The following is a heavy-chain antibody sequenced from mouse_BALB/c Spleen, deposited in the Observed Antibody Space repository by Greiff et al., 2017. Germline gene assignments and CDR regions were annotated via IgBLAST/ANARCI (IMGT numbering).Heavy chain of an antibody. CDR2: IWAGGST. V-gene: IGHV2-9*02. D-gene: IGHD2-12*01. Sequence: VKLMESGPGLVAPSQSLSITCTVSGFSLTSYGVHWVRQPPGKGLEWLGVIWAGGSTNYNSALMSRLSISKDNSKSQVFLKMNSLQTDDTAMYYCARETFYAHLAYWGQGTLVTVSA. CDR3: ARETFYAHLAY. CDR1: GFSLTSYG. J-gene: IGHJ3*01.